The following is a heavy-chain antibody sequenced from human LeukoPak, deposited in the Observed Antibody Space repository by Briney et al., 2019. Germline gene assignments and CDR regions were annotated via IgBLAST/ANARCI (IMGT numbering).Heavy chain of an antibody. J-gene: IGHJ4*02. CDR1: GFTFSNYG. CDR3: AKIAETSGSYGQGYDY. CDR2: TSNGGTNT. Sequence: GSLRLSCAASGFTFSNYGMTWVRQAPGRGLEWVSGTSNGGTNTYYTDSVKGRFTISRDNSRNTLYLQMNSLRAEDTAVYYCAKIAETSGSYGQGYDYWGQGTLVTVSS. D-gene: IGHD1-26*01. V-gene: IGHV3-23*01.